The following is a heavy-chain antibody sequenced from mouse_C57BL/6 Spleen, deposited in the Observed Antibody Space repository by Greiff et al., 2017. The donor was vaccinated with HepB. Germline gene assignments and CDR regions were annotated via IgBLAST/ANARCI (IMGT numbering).Heavy chain of an antibody. Sequence: QVQLQQSGAELVKPGASVKISCKASGYAFSSYWMNWVKQRPGKGLEWIGQIYPVDGDTNYNGKFKGKATLTADKSSSTAYMQLSSLTSEDSAVYFCARSETLYAMDYWGQGTSVTVSS. CDR1: GYAFSSYW. V-gene: IGHV1-80*01. CDR2: IYPVDGDT. CDR3: ARSETLYAMDY. J-gene: IGHJ4*01.